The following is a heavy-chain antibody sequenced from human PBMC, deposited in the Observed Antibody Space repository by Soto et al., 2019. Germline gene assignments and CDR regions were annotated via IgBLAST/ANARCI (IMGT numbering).Heavy chain of an antibody. CDR1: GFTVSSNY. V-gene: IGHV3-66*01. J-gene: IGHJ4*02. CDR3: ARSKYSTSWSLDY. D-gene: IGHD6-13*01. CDR2: IYIDGKT. Sequence: EVQLVVSGGGLVQPGGSLRVSCAASGFTVSSNYMSWVRQAPGKGLEWVSLIYIDGKTFYADSVKGRFTISRDNSKNTVYLQMDSLRAEDTAVYYCARSKYSTSWSLDYWGQGTLVTVSS.